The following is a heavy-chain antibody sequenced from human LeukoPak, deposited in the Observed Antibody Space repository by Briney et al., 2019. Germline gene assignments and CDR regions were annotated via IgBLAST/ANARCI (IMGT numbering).Heavy chain of an antibody. CDR3: ARSRLDGELFDY. V-gene: IGHV4-59*08. D-gene: IGHD6-19*01. J-gene: IGHJ4*02. CDR2: IYYSGST. Sequence: SETLSLTCTVSGGSISSYYWSWIRQPPGKGLEWIGYIYYSGSTNYNPSLKSRVTISVDTSKNQFSLKLSSVTAADTAVYYCARSRLDGELFDYWGQGTLVTVSS. CDR1: GGSISSYY.